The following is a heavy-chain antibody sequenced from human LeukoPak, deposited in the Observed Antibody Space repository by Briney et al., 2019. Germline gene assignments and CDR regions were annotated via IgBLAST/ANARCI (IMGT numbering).Heavy chain of an antibody. V-gene: IGHV3-23*01. Sequence: GGSLRLSCAASGFTFSSYAMSWVRQAPGKGLEWVSAISGSGGGTYYADSVKGRFTISRDNSKDTLYLQMNSLRAEDTAVYYCASSFGRGSYRPWGQGTLVTVSS. J-gene: IGHJ5*02. CDR1: GFTFSSYA. CDR3: ASSFGRGSYRP. D-gene: IGHD1-26*01. CDR2: ISGSGGGT.